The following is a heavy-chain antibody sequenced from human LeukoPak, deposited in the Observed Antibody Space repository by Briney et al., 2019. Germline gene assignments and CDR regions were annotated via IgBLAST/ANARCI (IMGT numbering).Heavy chain of an antibody. CDR3: ARHKGGIVGAGAFDI. J-gene: IGHJ3*02. CDR2: IYHSGST. Sequence: SSETLSLTCAVSGYSISSGYYWGWLRQPPGKGLERIGSIYHSGSTYYNPSLKSRVTISVDTSKNQFSLKLSSVTAADTAVYYCARHKGGIVGAGAFDIWGQGTMVTVSS. CDR1: GYSISSGYY. D-gene: IGHD1-26*01. V-gene: IGHV4-38-2*01.